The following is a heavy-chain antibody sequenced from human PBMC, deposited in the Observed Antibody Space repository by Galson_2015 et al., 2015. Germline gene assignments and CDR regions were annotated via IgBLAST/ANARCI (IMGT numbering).Heavy chain of an antibody. Sequence: TLSLTCTVSGGSISNGDYYWNWIRQHPGKGLEWIGYVFYSGTTFYNPSLKSQFTISVDTSKNQFSLKLTSVNAADTAVYYCARSTAWYYFDSWDQGTPVTVSS. D-gene: IGHD2-8*02. CDR1: GGSISNGDYY. V-gene: IGHV4-31*01. CDR2: VFYSGTT. J-gene: IGHJ4*02. CDR3: ARSTAWYYFDS.